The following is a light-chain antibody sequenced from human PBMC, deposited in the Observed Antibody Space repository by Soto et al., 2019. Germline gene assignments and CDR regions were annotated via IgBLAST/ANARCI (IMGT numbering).Light chain of an antibody. CDR3: SSYTGSSTLDV. V-gene: IGLV2-14*02. CDR1: SSDVGSYNL. Sequence: ALTQPASVSGSPGQSISISCTGTSSDVGSYNLVSWYQQHPGKAPKLMIYDVSNRPSGISNRFSGSKSGNTASLTISGLQAEDEADYYCSSYTGSSTLDVFGTGTKVTVL. J-gene: IGLJ1*01. CDR2: DVS.